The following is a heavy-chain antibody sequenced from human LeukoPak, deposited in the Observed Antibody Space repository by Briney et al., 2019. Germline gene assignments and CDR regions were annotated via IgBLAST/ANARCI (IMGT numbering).Heavy chain of an antibody. V-gene: IGHV3-30*18. Sequence: PGRSLTLARVAAGFDFRTYGMHWVRQAPGKLLEWVAFISFDGSKIYYTESVKGRFIISRDTSKNTLNLQMDSLTTGDTAVFYCAKGLRWFGEYYHNYFDHWGQGALVTVSS. J-gene: IGHJ4*02. D-gene: IGHD3-10*01. CDR3: AKGLRWFGEYYHNYFDH. CDR2: ISFDGSKI. CDR1: GFDFRTYG.